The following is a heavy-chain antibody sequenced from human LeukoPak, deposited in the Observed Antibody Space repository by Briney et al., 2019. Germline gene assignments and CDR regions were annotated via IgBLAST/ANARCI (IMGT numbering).Heavy chain of an antibody. J-gene: IGHJ4*02. CDR1: GGSISSYY. CDR2: INHSGST. CDR3: ARGQTYYYDSSGYYYGY. Sequence: SETLSLTCTVSGGSISSYYWSWIRQPPGKGLEWIGEINHSGSTNYNPSLKSRVTISVDTSKNQFSLKLSSVTAADTAVYYCARGQTYYYDSSGYYYGYWGQGTLVTVSS. V-gene: IGHV4-34*01. D-gene: IGHD3-22*01.